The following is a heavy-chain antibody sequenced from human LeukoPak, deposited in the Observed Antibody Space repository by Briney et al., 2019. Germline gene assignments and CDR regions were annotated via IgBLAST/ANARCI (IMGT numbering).Heavy chain of an antibody. D-gene: IGHD3-10*01. CDR3: ARAVGGELWFGEFTALYYMDV. CDR2: ISYKGTT. V-gene: IGHV4-59*01. CDR1: NGSISSDY. Sequence: SETLALTCTVSNGSISSDYWTWIRQSPGQGLEWIDHISYKGTTKYNPSLNSRVTISVDMSKTHLSLKLTSVTAADTAVYYCARAVGGELWFGEFTALYYMDVWGKGTTVIISS. J-gene: IGHJ6*03.